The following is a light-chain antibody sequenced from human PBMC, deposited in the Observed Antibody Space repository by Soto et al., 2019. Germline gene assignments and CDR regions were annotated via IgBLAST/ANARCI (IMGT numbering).Light chain of an antibody. CDR3: QQYHTTPFT. Sequence: DIVVTQNPLSLPVTPGEPASISCRSSHSLLDSADGNTYLDWYVQKPGQSPQLLIYTLSSRASGVPDRFSGIGSRTDFTLTINGLQAEDVAVYFCQQYHTTPFTFGPGTKVDI. CDR2: TLS. V-gene: IGKV2-40*01. CDR1: HSLLDSADGNTY. J-gene: IGKJ3*01.